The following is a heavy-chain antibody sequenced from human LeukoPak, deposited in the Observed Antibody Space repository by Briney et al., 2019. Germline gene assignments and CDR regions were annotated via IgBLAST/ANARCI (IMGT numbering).Heavy chain of an antibody. CDR1: GFPFSIYD. J-gene: IGHJ4*01. V-gene: IGHV3-13*04. Sequence: GGSLRLSCAASGFPFSIYDMHWVRQATGKGLEWVSAIGTSGATYYPDSVKGRFTISREDAKNSLYLQMSSLRAGDTAVYYCAGRRPGFPLEYWGRGTLVTVSS. CDR2: IGTSGAT. CDR3: AGRRPGFPLEY. D-gene: IGHD2-21*01.